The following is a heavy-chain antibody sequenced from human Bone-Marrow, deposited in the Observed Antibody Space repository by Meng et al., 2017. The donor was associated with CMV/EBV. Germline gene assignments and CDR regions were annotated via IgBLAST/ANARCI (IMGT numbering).Heavy chain of an antibody. Sequence: GESLKISCAASGFSFNRYGMHWIRQAPGRGLEWVAFIRYDGSNKYYGDSVQGRFIVSRDNSKNTLYLQLNNLRAVDTAVFYCAKDQNYDAGVFDYWGQGTLVTVPS. D-gene: IGHD3-3*01. J-gene: IGHJ4*02. CDR2: IRYDGSNK. CDR1: GFSFNRYG. CDR3: AKDQNYDAGVFDY. V-gene: IGHV3-30*02.